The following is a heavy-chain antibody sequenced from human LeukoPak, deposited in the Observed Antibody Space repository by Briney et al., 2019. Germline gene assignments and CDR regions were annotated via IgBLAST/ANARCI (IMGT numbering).Heavy chain of an antibody. V-gene: IGHV3-21*01. CDR1: GFTFSSYS. Sequence: GGSLRLSCAASGFTFSSYSMNWARQAPGKGLEWVSSISSSSSYIYYADSVEGRFTISRDNAKNSLYLQMNSLRAEDTAVYYCARGHTAMVWGANFDYWGQGTLVTVSS. CDR2: ISSSSSYI. CDR3: ARGHTAMVWGANFDY. D-gene: IGHD5-18*01. J-gene: IGHJ4*02.